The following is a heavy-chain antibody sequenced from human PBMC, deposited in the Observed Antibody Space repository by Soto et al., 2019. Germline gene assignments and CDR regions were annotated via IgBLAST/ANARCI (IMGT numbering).Heavy chain of an antibody. Sequence: QVHLQESGPGLVNASGTLSLTCGVSGGSISTNNWWRWVRQTPGQGLEWIAEVYHSGSTNYTPSLKSRLTISVDQSKNQVSLRLTSVTAADSAVYYCARAKLCNSLSCPHSCDTWGQGTLVSVSS. D-gene: IGHD2-2*01. CDR3: ARAKLCNSLSCPHSCDT. CDR1: GGSISTNNW. J-gene: IGHJ5*02. CDR2: VYHSGST. V-gene: IGHV4-4*02.